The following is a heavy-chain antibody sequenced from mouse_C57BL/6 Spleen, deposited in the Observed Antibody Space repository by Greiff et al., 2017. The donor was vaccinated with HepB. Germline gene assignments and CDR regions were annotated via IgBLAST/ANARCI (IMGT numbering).Heavy chain of an antibody. CDR1: GYTFTDYN. Sequence: VHVKQSGPELVKPGASVKIPCKASGYTFTDYNMDWVKQSHGKSLEWIGDINPNNGGTIYNQKFKGKATLTVDKSSSTAYMELRSLTSEDTAVYYCARRPHYYGSSPYWYFDVWGTGTTVTVSS. V-gene: IGHV1-18*01. CDR3: ARRPHYYGSSPYWYFDV. J-gene: IGHJ1*03. D-gene: IGHD1-1*01. CDR2: INPNNGGT.